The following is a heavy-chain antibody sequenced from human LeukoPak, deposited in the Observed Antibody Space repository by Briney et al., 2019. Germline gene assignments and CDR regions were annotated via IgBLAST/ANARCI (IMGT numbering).Heavy chain of an antibody. V-gene: IGHV5-51*01. CDR3: ARQEDYYDSSGYSRFVTDY. Sequence: HGESLKISCKGSGYSFTSYWIGWVRQMPGKGLEWMGIIYPGDSDTRYSPSFQGQVTISADKSISTAYLQWSSLKASDTAMYYCARQEDYYDSSGYSRFVTDYWGQGTPVTVSS. J-gene: IGHJ4*02. CDR2: IYPGDSDT. D-gene: IGHD3-22*01. CDR1: GYSFTSYW.